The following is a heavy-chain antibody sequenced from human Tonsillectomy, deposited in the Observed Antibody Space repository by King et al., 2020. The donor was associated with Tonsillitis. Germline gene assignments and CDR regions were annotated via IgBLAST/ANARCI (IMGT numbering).Heavy chain of an antibody. V-gene: IGHV1-2*02. CDR2: INPNSGGT. CDR1: GDTFTGYY. D-gene: IGHD3-16*01. Sequence: QLVQSGAEVKKPGASVKVSCKASGDTFTGYYMHWVRQAPGQGLEWMGWINPNSGGTNYAQKFQGRVTMTRDTSISTAYMELGRLRSDDTAVYYCARGNYDYVWGNYEVDYWGQGTLVTVSS. CDR3: ARGNYDYVWGNYEVDY. J-gene: IGHJ4*02.